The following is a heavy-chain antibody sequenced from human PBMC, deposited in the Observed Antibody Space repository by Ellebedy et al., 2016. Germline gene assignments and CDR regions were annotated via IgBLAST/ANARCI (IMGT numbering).Heavy chain of an antibody. D-gene: IGHD1-26*01. J-gene: IGHJ4*02. V-gene: IGHV3-30*04. CDR1: GFTFSSYA. CDR2: VSYDGRDK. Sequence: GESLKISXAASGFTFSSYAMHWVRQAPGKGLIWVAVVSYDGRDKYYADSVKGRFTISRDNSKNTLYLQMDSLSAEDTAVYYCAKDTLYGRTGATDYFDSWGQGTLVTVSS. CDR3: AKDTLYGRTGATDYFDS.